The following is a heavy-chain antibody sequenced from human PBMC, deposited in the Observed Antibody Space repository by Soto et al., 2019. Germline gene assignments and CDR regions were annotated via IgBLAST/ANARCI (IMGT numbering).Heavy chain of an antibody. Sequence: GASVKVSCKASGYTFTSYGISWVRQAPGQGLEWMGWISAYNGNTNYAQKLQGRVTMTTDTSTSTAYMELRSLRSDDTAVYYCATGGAYSSPYYYYGMDVWGQGXTVTVYS. V-gene: IGHV1-18*01. CDR2: ISAYNGNT. J-gene: IGHJ6*02. CDR1: GYTFTSYG. D-gene: IGHD6-13*01. CDR3: ATGGAYSSPYYYYGMDV.